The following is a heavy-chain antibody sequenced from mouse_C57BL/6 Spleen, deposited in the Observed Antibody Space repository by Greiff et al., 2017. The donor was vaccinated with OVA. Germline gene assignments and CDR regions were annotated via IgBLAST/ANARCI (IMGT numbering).Heavy chain of an antibody. D-gene: IGHD1-1*01. CDR1: GYSITSGYY. CDR3: ARGEATTVAREGRAY. Sequence: EVQLQQSGPGLVKPSQSLSLTCSVTGYSITSGYYWNWIRQFPGNKLEWMGYISYDGSNNYNTSLKNLISITRDTSKNQMFLKLNSVTTEDTATYYCARGEATTVAREGRAYWGQGTLVTVSA. V-gene: IGHV3-6*01. CDR2: ISYDGSN. J-gene: IGHJ3*01.